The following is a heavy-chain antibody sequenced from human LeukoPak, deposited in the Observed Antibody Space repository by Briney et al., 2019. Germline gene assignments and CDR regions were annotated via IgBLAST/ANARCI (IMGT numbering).Heavy chain of an antibody. Sequence: PGGSLRLSCAASGFTVSSNYMSWVRQAPGKGLEWVSVIYSGGSTYYADSVKGRFTISRDNSKNTLYLQMNSLRAEDTAVYYCAKALGFSVATAFFDYWGQGTLVTVSS. CDR1: GFTVSSNY. D-gene: IGHD5-12*01. CDR2: IYSGGST. CDR3: AKALGFSVATAFFDY. J-gene: IGHJ4*02. V-gene: IGHV3-66*01.